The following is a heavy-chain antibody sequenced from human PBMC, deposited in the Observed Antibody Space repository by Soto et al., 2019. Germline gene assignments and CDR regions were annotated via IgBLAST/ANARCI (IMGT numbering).Heavy chain of an antibody. CDR1: GFSFSNYA. CDR2: VTGNADRT. V-gene: IGHV3-23*01. CDR3: ARDCSSSSCSVWKY. Sequence: EVQLLESGGGLVQPGGSLRLSCAASGFSFSNYAMTWVRQPPGKGLVWVSGVTGNADRTYYADSVKGRFTIFRDTSKNTLYLQMNSLRAEDMAIYYCARDCSSSSCSVWKYWGQGVLVTVSS. J-gene: IGHJ4*02. D-gene: IGHD2-2*01.